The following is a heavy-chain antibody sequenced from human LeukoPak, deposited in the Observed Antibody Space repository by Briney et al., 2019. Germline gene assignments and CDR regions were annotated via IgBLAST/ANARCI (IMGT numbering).Heavy chain of an antibody. D-gene: IGHD3-16*01. Sequence: GGSLRLSCAASGFTFSSYAMSWVRQAPGKGLEWVSAISGSGGSTYYSETVKGRFTISRDYSKNTLYLQMNSLRGDDTAVYYCAKDSNGPAYWGQGTLVTVSS. CDR2: ISGSGGST. J-gene: IGHJ4*02. V-gene: IGHV3-23*01. CDR3: AKDSNGPAY. CDR1: GFTFSSYA.